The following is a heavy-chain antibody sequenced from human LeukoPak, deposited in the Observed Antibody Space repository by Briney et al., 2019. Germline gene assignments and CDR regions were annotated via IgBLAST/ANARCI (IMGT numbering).Heavy chain of an antibody. Sequence: PGWALRLSCAASGFTFSDYYMSWIRQAPGKGLEWVSYITTSSSYTNYADSVKGRFTISRDNAKNSLYLQMNSLRAEDTAVYYCARETYSSGWYSVDYWGQGTLVTVSS. D-gene: IGHD6-19*01. J-gene: IGHJ4*02. CDR3: ARETYSSGWYSVDY. V-gene: IGHV3-11*05. CDR1: GFTFSDYY. CDR2: ITTSSSYT.